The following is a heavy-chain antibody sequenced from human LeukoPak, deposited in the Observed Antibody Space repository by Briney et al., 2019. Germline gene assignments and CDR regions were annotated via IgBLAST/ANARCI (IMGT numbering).Heavy chain of an antibody. Sequence: GASVKVSCKASGYTFTGYYMHWVRQAPGQGLEWMGWINPNSGGTNYAQKFQGRVTMTRDTSISTAYMELSRLRSDDTAVYYCARGASSSSWYRGAFDYWGQGTLVTVSS. D-gene: IGHD6-13*01. CDR3: ARGASSSSWYRGAFDY. J-gene: IGHJ4*02. CDR1: GYTFTGYY. CDR2: INPNSGGT. V-gene: IGHV1-2*02.